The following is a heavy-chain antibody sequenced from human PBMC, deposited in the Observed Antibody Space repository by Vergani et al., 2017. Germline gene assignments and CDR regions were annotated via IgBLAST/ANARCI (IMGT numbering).Heavy chain of an antibody. Sequence: EVHLLESGGGLVQSGGSLRLSCAASGFTFDDYAMHWVRQAPGKGLEWVSGISWNSGSIGYADSVKGRFTISRDNAKNSLYLQMNSLRAEDTALYYCARVMADTAMVTPSIDYWGQGTLVTVSS. J-gene: IGHJ4*02. D-gene: IGHD5-18*01. CDR2: ISWNSGSI. CDR3: ARVMADTAMVTPSIDY. V-gene: IGHV3-9*01. CDR1: GFTFDDYA.